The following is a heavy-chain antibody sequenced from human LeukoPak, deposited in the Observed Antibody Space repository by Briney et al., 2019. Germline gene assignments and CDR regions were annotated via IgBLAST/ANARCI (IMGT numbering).Heavy chain of an antibody. CDR2: ICSGGST. V-gene: IGHV3-53*01. CDR1: GFTVSTNC. CDR3: ARGVGFDWYYDC. Sequence: PGGSLRLSCAASGFTVSTNCMSWVRQAPGKGLDWVSFICSGGSTYYTDSVKGRFTISRDSSKNTVHLQMNSLRAEDTAVYYCARGVGFDWYYDCWGQGTLVTVSS. J-gene: IGHJ4*02. D-gene: IGHD3-9*01.